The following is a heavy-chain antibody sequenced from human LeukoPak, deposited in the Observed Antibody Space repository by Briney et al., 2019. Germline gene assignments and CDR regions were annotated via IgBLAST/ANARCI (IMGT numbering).Heavy chain of an antibody. CDR1: GFTFDDYA. CDR3: TRVAAPYGSGSYYNHFDY. CDR2: ITWNRDNI. J-gene: IGHJ4*02. D-gene: IGHD3-10*01. Sequence: TGGSLRLSCKVSGFTFDDYAMHWVRQVPGKGLEWVSGITWNRDNIGYGDSVKGRFTVSRDNVKNVLYLQMNSLRAEDTAVYYCTRVAAPYGSGSYYNHFDYWGQGTLVTVSS. V-gene: IGHV3-9*01.